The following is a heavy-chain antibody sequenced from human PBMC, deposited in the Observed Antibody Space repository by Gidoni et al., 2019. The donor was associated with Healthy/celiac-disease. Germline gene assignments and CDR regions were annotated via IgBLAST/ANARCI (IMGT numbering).Heavy chain of an antibody. CDR1: GYTFTGYY. Sequence: QVQLVQSGAEVKKPGASVKVSCKASGYTFTGYYMHWVRQAPGQGLEWMGWINPNSGGTNYAQKFQGRVTMTRDTSISTAYRGLIRLRSDDTAVYYWARDGISYDFWSGDQAYYYGMDVWGQGTTVTVSS. CDR2: INPNSGGT. V-gene: IGHV1-2*02. J-gene: IGHJ6*02. D-gene: IGHD3-3*01. CDR3: ARDGISYDFWSGDQAYYYGMDV.